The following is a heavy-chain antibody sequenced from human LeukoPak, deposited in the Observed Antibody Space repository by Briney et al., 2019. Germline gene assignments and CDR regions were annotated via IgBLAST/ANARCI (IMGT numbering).Heavy chain of an antibody. CDR1: GFTFSSYA. Sequence: GGSLRLSCAASGFTFSSYAMHWVRQAPGKGLEWVAVISCDGSNKYYADSVKGRFTISRDNSKNTLYLQMNSLRAEDTAVYYCARDRDDILTGFLNYWGQGTLVTVSS. V-gene: IGHV3-30*04. J-gene: IGHJ4*02. D-gene: IGHD3-9*01. CDR3: ARDRDDILTGFLNY. CDR2: ISCDGSNK.